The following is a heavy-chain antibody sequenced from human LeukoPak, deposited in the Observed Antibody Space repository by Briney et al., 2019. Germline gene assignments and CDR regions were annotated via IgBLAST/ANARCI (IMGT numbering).Heavy chain of an antibody. CDR2: INPNSVDT. D-gene: IGHD6-13*01. Sequence: ASVKVSSKASTHTLTGYYMHWDLQAPGQGLEWMGWINPNSVDTNYAHKLQGRVTMTRDTSNSTAYMKMSRLSSDDTAVYYCARVSTSSGWYADYWGQGALVTVSS. CDR1: THTLTGYY. V-gene: IGHV1-2*07. J-gene: IGHJ4*02. CDR3: ARVSTSSGWYADY.